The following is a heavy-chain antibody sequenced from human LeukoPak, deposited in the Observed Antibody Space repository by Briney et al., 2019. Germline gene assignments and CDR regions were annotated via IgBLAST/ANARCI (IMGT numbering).Heavy chain of an antibody. Sequence: PGGSLRLSCSTSGFTFGGYSMSWVRQAPGKGLVWVSRINSDGSGTTYADSVKGRFTISRDNAKSTLFLQMNSLRAEDTALYYCARTTSMNYVGDAFHIWGQGTMVTVSS. V-gene: IGHV3-74*01. D-gene: IGHD1-7*01. J-gene: IGHJ3*02. CDR3: ARTTSMNYVGDAFHI. CDR2: INSDGSGT. CDR1: GFTFGGYS.